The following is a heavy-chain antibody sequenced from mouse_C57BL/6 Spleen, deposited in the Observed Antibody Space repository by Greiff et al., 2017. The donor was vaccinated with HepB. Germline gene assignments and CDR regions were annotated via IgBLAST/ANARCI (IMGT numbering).Heavy chain of an antibody. CDR3: TRDREGNYGGSWFAY. CDR1: GFTFSSYA. D-gene: IGHD2-1*01. Sequence: EVQRVESGEGLVKPGGSLKLSCAASGFTFSSYAMSWVRQTPEKRLEWVAYISSGGDYIYYADTLKGRFTISRDNARNTLYLQMSSLKSEDTAMYYCTRDREGNYGGSWFAYWGQGTLVTVSA. CDR2: ISSGGDYI. J-gene: IGHJ3*01. V-gene: IGHV5-9-1*02.